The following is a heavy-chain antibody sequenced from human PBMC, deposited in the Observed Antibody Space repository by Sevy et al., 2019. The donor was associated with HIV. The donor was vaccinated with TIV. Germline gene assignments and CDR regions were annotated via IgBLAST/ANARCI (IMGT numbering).Heavy chain of an antibody. D-gene: IGHD4-17*01. J-gene: IGHJ4*02. Sequence: GGSLRLSCAASGFAFSDHGMHWVRQPPGKGLEWVAVIGYDGKNQHFADSVKGRFTISRDNSKNTVYLQLRSLRAEDMAIYYCARDPRVFGDYLLTHFDYWGQGVLVTVSS. V-gene: IGHV3-33*01. CDR3: ARDPRVFGDYLLTHFDY. CDR2: IGYDGKNQ. CDR1: GFAFSDHG.